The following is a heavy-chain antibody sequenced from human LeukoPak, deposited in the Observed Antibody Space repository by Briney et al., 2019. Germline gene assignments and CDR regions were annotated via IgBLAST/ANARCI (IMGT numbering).Heavy chain of an antibody. CDR1: GGSISSGDYY. D-gene: IGHD3-10*01. V-gene: IGHV4-30-4*01. Sequence: SETLSLTCTVSGGSISSGDYYWSWVRQTPGKGLEWIGYIYNTGSTYYNPSLKSRVTISVDTSKNQFSLNLSSVTAADTAVYYCAGERNSVWSPFDYWGQGTLVSVSS. CDR3: AGERNSVWSPFDY. J-gene: IGHJ4*02. CDR2: IYNTGST.